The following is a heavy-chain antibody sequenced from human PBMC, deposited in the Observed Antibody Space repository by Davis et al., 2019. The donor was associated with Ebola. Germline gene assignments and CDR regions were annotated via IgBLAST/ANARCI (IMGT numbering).Heavy chain of an antibody. CDR3: ARGRSITIFGVVIYWFDP. V-gene: IGHV1-8*01. J-gene: IGHJ5*02. D-gene: IGHD3-3*01. CDR1: GYTFTSYD. Sequence: ASVKVSCKASGYTFTSYDINWVRQATGQGLEWMGWMNPNSGNTGYAQKFQGRVTMTRNTSISTAYMELSSLRSEDTAVYYCARGRSITIFGVVIYWFDPWGQGTLVTVSS. CDR2: MNPNSGNT.